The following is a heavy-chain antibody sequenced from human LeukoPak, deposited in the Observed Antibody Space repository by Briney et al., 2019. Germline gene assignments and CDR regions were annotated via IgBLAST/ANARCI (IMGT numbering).Heavy chain of an antibody. CDR3: ARHSPTTYYYDSTWGAFDI. CDR1: GGSISSSSYY. CDR2: IYYSGST. V-gene: IGHV4-39*01. Sequence: SETLSLTCTVSGGSISSSSYYWGWIRQPPGKGLEWIVSIYYSGSTYYNPSLKSRVTISVDTSKNQFSLKLSSVTAADTAVYYCARHSPTTYYYDSTWGAFDIWGQGTMVTVSS. J-gene: IGHJ3*02. D-gene: IGHD3-22*01.